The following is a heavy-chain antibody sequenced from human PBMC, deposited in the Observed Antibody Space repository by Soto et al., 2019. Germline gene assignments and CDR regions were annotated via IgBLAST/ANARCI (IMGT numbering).Heavy chain of an antibody. J-gene: IGHJ4*02. D-gene: IGHD3-3*01. Sequence: QLQLQESGPGLVKTSETLSLTCSVFGGSISSSSHYWGWIRQAPGKGLEWIGSMSYSGSAYYNPSLKSRVTLFVDMSKNQVSLKRGSVTAADTAMYYCARGHGGITVFGAPGHFDYWGQGTRVTVSS. V-gene: IGHV4-39*01. CDR2: MSYSGSA. CDR1: GGSISSSSHY. CDR3: ARGHGGITVFGAPGHFDY.